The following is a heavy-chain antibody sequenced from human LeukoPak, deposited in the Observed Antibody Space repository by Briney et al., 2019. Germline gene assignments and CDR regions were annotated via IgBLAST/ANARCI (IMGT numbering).Heavy chain of an antibody. CDR2: IHYSGST. CDR1: GRSISDYY. CDR3: AKSGGYGLIDY. J-gene: IGHJ4*02. V-gene: IGHV4-59*08. Sequence: ASETLSLPCSVSGRSISDYYWSWIRQPPGKGLAWIGYIHYSGSTHYNHPLKSRVPISVDTSKNQFSLKLSSVTAADTAMYYCAKSGGYGLIDYWGQGTLVTVSS. D-gene: IGHD1-26*01.